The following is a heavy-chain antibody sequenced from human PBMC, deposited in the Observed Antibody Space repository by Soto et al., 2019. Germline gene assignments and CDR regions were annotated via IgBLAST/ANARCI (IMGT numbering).Heavy chain of an antibody. V-gene: IGHV4-59*08. Sequence: SETLSLTCTVSGGSISSYYWSWIRQPPGKGLEWIGYIYYSGSTNYNPSLKSRVTISVDTSKNQFSLKLSSVTAADTAVYYCARLVRDIAARPDGVYYYYYMDVWGKGTTVTVSS. CDR3: ARLVRDIAARPDGVYYYYYMDV. CDR2: IYYSGST. CDR1: GGSISSYY. D-gene: IGHD6-6*01. J-gene: IGHJ6*03.